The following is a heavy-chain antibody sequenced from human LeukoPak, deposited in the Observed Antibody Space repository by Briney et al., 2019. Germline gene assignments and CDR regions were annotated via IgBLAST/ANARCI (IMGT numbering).Heavy chain of an antibody. CDR2: IYSGGST. Sequence: PGGSLRLSCAASGFTVSSNYMSWVRQTPGKGLEWVAVIYSGGSTYYADSVKGRFTISRDNSKNTLYLQMNSLRAEDTAVYYCAREAFLGILVAWGQGTLVTVSS. J-gene: IGHJ4*02. D-gene: IGHD5-12*01. CDR3: AREAFLGILVA. CDR1: GFTVSSNY. V-gene: IGHV3-53*01.